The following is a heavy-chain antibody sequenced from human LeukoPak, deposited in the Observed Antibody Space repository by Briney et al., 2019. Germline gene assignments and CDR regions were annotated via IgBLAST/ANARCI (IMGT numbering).Heavy chain of an antibody. CDR1: GYTLTELS. D-gene: IGHD2-2*01. V-gene: IGHV1-24*01. Sequence: GASVKVSCKVSGYTLTELSMHWVRQAPGKGLEWMGGFDPEDGETIYAQKFQGRVTMTEDTSTDTAYMELSSLRSEDTAVYYCAGIVVVPAAPGDYYGMDVWGQGTTVTVSS. J-gene: IGHJ6*02. CDR2: FDPEDGET. CDR3: AGIVVVPAAPGDYYGMDV.